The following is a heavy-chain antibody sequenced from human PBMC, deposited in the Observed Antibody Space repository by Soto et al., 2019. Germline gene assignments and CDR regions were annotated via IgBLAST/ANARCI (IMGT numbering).Heavy chain of an antibody. CDR1: AFSFSNYG. J-gene: IGHJ6*02. CDR3: AKGRREYTFGHMAAHYGMDV. D-gene: IGHD5-18*01. CDR2: ISDDGNNK. Sequence: GGSLRLSCAASAFSFSNYGIHWVRQAPGKGLEWVAVISDDGNNKHYADSVKGRFTISRDNSKNTLYLQMNSLRPEDTAVYYCAKGRREYTFGHMAAHYGMDVWGQGTTVTVSS. V-gene: IGHV3-30*18.